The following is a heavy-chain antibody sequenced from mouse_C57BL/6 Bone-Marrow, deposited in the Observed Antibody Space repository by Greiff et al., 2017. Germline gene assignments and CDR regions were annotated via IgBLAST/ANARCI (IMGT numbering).Heavy chain of an antibody. Sequence: EVQLQESGGGLVQPGGSMKLSCAASGFTFRDAWMDWVRQSPEKGLEWVAEIRNKANNHATYYAESVKGRFTISRDDSKSSVYLQMNSLRAEDTGIYYCTRGGYPWYFDVWGTGTTVTVSS. J-gene: IGHJ1*03. D-gene: IGHD2-2*01. CDR2: IRNKANNHAT. CDR1: GFTFRDAW. CDR3: TRGGYPWYFDV. V-gene: IGHV6-6*01.